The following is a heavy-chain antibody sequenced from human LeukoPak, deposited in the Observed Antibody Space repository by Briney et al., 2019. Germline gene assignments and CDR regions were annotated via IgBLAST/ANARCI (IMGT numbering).Heavy chain of an antibody. V-gene: IGHV3-30-3*01. D-gene: IGHD4-23*01. J-gene: IGHJ4*02. CDR2: ISYDGSSE. CDR1: AFTFNSYA. CDR3: ARDQSTVVTERRYYFDY. Sequence: SGGSLRLSCAASAFTFNSYAMHWVRQAPGKGPEWVAVISYDGSSEFYADSVKGRFTISRDNSKNTVYLQMNSLRAEDTAVYYCARDQSTVVTERRYYFDYWGQGTLVTVSS.